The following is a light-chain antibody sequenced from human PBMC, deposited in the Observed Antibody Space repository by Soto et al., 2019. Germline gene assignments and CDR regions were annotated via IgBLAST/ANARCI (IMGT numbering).Light chain of an antibody. Sequence: IVLTQSPGTLSLSPGERVTLSCRASQSISRNYLAWYQQKPGLAPRLIMYHGSRRAAGTPDRFSGSGSGTDFSLTISRLEPEDFAVYYCQQYYNWPPYTFGQGTKLQIK. CDR2: HGS. CDR3: QQYYNWPPYT. J-gene: IGKJ2*01. V-gene: IGKV3-20*01. CDR1: QSISRNY.